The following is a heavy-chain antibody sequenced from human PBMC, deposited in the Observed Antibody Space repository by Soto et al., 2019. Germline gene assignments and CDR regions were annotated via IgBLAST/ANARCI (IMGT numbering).Heavy chain of an antibody. Sequence: SETLSLTCAVYGCSISSGGYYWSWIRQHPGKGLEWIGYIYYSGSTYYNPSLKSRVTISVDTSKNQFSLKLSSVTAADTAVYYGARELEVFLLEPAVIGYW. D-gene: IGHD2-2*01. J-gene: IGHJ2*01. CDR1: GCSISSGGYY. CDR3: ARELEVFLLEPAVIGYW. V-gene: IGHV4-31*11. CDR2: IYYSGST.